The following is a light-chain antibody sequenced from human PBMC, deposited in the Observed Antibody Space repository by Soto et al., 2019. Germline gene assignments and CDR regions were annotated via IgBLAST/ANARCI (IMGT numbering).Light chain of an antibody. CDR2: KVS. J-gene: IGKJ4*01. Sequence: DVVMTQSPLSLPVTLGQPASISCRSSQSLVYSDGNTYLSWFQQRPGQSARRLIYKVSNRDSGVPDIFSGSASGTDFTLKIRRVEAEDVVVYYCMQGPHWPPHTFGGATKVEIK. CDR3: MQGPHWPPHT. CDR1: QSLVYSDGNTY. V-gene: IGKV2-30*01.